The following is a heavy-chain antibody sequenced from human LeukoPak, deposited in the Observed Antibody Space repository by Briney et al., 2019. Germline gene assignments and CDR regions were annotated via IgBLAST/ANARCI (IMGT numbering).Heavy chain of an antibody. D-gene: IGHD6-6*01. CDR2: IIPIFGTA. J-gene: IGHJ4*02. Sequence: GASVKVSYKASGGTFSSYAISWVRQAPGQGLEWMGGIIPIFGTANYAQKFQGRVTITTDESTSTAYMELSSLRSEDTAVYYCARGTSGAARPLDFDYWGQGTLVTVSS. CDR1: GGTFSSYA. V-gene: IGHV1-69*05. CDR3: ARGTSGAARPLDFDY.